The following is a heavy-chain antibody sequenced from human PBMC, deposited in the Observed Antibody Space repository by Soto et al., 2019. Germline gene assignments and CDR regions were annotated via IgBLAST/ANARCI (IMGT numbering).Heavy chain of an antibody. CDR2: IYYSGST. V-gene: IGHV4-39*01. CDR1: GGSISGSSYY. D-gene: IGHD2-15*01. CDR3: ARQWIDCSGGSCYPGWFDY. Sequence: SETLSLTCTVSGGSISGSSYYWGWIRQPPGKGLEWIGSIYYSGSTYYNPSLKSRVTISVDTSKNQFSLKLSSVTAADTAVYYCARQWIDCSGGSCYPGWFDYWGQGTLVTVSS. J-gene: IGHJ4*02.